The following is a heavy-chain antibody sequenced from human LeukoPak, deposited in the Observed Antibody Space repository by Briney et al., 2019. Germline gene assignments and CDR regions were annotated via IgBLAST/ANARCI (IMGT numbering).Heavy chain of an antibody. J-gene: IGHJ4*02. CDR2: ISYDGSNK. CDR3: AKDSALSYYDILTGPGGY. V-gene: IGHV3-30-3*01. D-gene: IGHD3-9*01. Sequence: GGSLRLSCAASGFTFSGYAMHWVRQAPGKGLEWVAVISYDGSNKYFADSVKGRFTISRDNSKNTLYLQMNSLRAEDTAVYYCAKDSALSYYDILTGPGGYWGQGTLVTVSS. CDR1: GFTFSGYA.